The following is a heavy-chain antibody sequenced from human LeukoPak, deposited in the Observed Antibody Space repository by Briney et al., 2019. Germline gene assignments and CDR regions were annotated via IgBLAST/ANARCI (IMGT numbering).Heavy chain of an antibody. V-gene: IGHV4-39*07. CDR1: GGSISSSSYY. CDR3: ARISWDYYDFDF. D-gene: IGHD3-10*01. Sequence: KSSETLSLTCTVSGGSISSSSYYWGWIRQPPGKGLEWFGSIYYSGSTYYNPSLKSRVTISVDTSKNQFSLKLSSVTAADTAVYYCARISWDYYDFDFWGQGTLVTVSS. CDR2: IYYSGST. J-gene: IGHJ4*02.